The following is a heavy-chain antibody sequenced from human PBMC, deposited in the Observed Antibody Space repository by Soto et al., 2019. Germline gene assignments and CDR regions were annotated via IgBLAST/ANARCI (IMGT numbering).Heavy chain of an antibody. D-gene: IGHD3-10*01. CDR1: GGSVNSGKYY. V-gene: IGHV4-61*01. CDR2: VYYSGTT. Sequence: SETLSLTCTVSGGSVNSGKYYWTWIRQPPXKGLEWMGYVYYSGTTSYNPSLKSRITMSVDTSKNQFSLKVNSVTAADTAVYCCARRTTLVRGISLVTSSFDPWDQGTLLTVSS. J-gene: IGHJ5*02. CDR3: ARRTTLVRGISLVTSSFDP.